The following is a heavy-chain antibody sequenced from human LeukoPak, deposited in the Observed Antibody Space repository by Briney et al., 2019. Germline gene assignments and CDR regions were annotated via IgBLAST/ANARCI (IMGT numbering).Heavy chain of an antibody. Sequence: GGSLRLSCAASGFTFSNAWMSWVRQAPGKGLEWVANIKKDGTEQYYVDSVKGRFTISRDNAKNSVYLQMNSLRAEDTAVYSCAREVPAAMNAFDIWGQGTMVTVSS. CDR1: GFTFSNAW. CDR3: AREVPAAMNAFDI. J-gene: IGHJ3*02. V-gene: IGHV3-7*01. CDR2: IKKDGTEQ. D-gene: IGHD2-2*01.